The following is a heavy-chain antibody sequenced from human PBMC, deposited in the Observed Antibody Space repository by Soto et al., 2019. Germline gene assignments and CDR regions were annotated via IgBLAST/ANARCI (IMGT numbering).Heavy chain of an antibody. V-gene: IGHV1-69*06. J-gene: IGHJ3*02. CDR2: IIPIFGTA. CDR1: GGTFSSYA. Sequence: ASVKVSCKASGGTFSSYAISWVRQAPGQGLEWMGGIIPIFGTANYAQKFQGRVTITADKSTSTAYMELSSLRSEDTAVYYCARARLATMIVLPPDAFDIWGQGTMVTVSS. D-gene: IGHD3-22*01. CDR3: ARARLATMIVLPPDAFDI.